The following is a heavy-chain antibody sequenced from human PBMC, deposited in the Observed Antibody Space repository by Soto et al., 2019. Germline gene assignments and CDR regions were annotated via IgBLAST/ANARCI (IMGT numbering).Heavy chain of an antibody. J-gene: IGHJ3*02. CDR1: GYTFNTYG. CDR2: INAYNGNR. Sequence: QVHLVQSGPEVKKPGASVKVSCKASGYTFNTYGITWVRQAPGQGLEWMAWINAYNGNRIYAQNFQGRFTVTTDTSTRADCMELMSLTSDETAEYLCARDWDRVTVIWGVGSMVTVSS. V-gene: IGHV1-18*01. CDR3: ARDWDRVTVI. D-gene: IGHD1-26*01.